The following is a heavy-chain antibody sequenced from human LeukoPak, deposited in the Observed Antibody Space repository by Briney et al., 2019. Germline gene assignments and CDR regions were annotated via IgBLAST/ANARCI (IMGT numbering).Heavy chain of an antibody. CDR2: INPNSGGT. J-gene: IGHJ6*03. V-gene: IGHV1-2*02. CDR1: GYTFTGYY. Sequence: GASVKVSCKASGYTFTGYYMHWVRQAPGQGLEWMGWINPNSGGTNYAQKFQGRVTMTRDTSISTAYMELSRLRPDDTAVYYCARDIVVVVAAHYYYYMDVWGKGTTVTVSS. CDR3: ARDIVVVVAAHYYYYMDV. D-gene: IGHD2-15*01.